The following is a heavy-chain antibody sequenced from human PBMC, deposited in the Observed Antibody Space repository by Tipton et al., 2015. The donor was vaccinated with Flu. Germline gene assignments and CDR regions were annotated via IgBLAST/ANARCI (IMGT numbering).Heavy chain of an antibody. CDR1: GGSISTSY. V-gene: IGHV4-4*07. CDR2: ISTSGST. J-gene: IGHJ3*02. CDR3: TRDLRGYSGYTGGDAFDM. D-gene: IGHD5-12*01. Sequence: GSLRLSCTVSGGSISTSYWSWIRQPAGKGLEWIGRISTSGSTNYNASLESRVTMSRDTSKNHFSLRLSSATAADTALYYCTRDLRGYSGYTGGDAFDMWGQGIMVIVSS.